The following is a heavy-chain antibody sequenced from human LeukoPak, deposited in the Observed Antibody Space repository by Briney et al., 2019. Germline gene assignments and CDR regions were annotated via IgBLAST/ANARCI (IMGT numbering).Heavy chain of an antibody. CDR3: ARGGSGQGRIVVVPAAYYGMDV. V-gene: IGHV4-34*01. CDR2: INHSGST. CDR1: GGSFSGHY. J-gene: IGHJ6*04. Sequence: SETLSLTCAVYGGSFSGHYWSWIRQPPGKGLEWIGEINHSGSTNYNPSLKSRVTISVDTSKNQFSLKLSSVTAADTAVYYCARGGSGQGRIVVVPAAYYGMDVWGKGTTVTVSS. D-gene: IGHD2-2*01.